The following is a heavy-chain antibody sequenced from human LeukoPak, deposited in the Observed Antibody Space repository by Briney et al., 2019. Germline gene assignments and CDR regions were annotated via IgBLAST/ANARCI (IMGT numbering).Heavy chain of an antibody. V-gene: IGHV3-7*01. Sequence: GGSLRLSCAASGFTFSSYWMSWVRQAPGKGLEWVANIKQDGSEKYYVDSVKGRFTISRDNAKNSLYLQMNSLRAEDTAVYYCGAGQRMHYFDYWGQGTLVTVSS. CDR1: GFTFSSYW. J-gene: IGHJ4*02. D-gene: IGHD6-13*01. CDR3: GAGQRMHYFDY. CDR2: IKQDGSEK.